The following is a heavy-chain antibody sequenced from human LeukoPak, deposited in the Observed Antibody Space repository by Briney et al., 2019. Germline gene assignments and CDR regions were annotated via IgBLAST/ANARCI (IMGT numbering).Heavy chain of an antibody. Sequence: SETLSLTCSVSGGSISNYYWSWIRQPAGKGLEWIGRVFTSGSTNYNPSLKSRVTMSLDTSKNQFFLKLSSVTAADTAVYYCAVLGARAPFIDYWGQGTLVTVSS. CDR1: GGSISNYY. CDR3: AVLGARAPFIDY. D-gene: IGHD3-16*01. CDR2: VFTSGST. V-gene: IGHV4-4*07. J-gene: IGHJ4*02.